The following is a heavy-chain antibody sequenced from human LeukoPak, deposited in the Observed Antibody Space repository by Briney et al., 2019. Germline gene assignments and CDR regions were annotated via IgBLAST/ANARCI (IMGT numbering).Heavy chain of an antibody. CDR3: ARSGGSSYGYTFIDY. V-gene: IGHV5-51*01. CDR1: GYRFTSYW. Sequence: HGESLKISCRGSGYRFTSYWIAWVRQMPGKGLEWMGIIYPRDSDTRYSPSFQGQVTISADKSISAAYLQWSSLKASDTAIYYCARSGGSSYGYTFIDYWGQGTLVTVSS. J-gene: IGHJ4*02. D-gene: IGHD5-18*01. CDR2: IYPRDSDT.